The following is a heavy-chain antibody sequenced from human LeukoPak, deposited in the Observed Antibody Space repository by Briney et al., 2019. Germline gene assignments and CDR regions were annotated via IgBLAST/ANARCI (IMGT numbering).Heavy chain of an antibody. CDR2: FSYSGST. J-gene: IGHJ4*02. Sequence: SETLSLTCTVSGGSISSSSYYWGWIRQPPEKGLEWVGSFSYSGSTYYNPSLKSRVTISVDTSKSQFSLKLSSVTAADTAVYYCAREITSGDYSDYWGQGTLVTVSS. CDR1: GGSISSSSYY. D-gene: IGHD3-16*01. CDR3: AREITSGDYSDY. V-gene: IGHV4-39*02.